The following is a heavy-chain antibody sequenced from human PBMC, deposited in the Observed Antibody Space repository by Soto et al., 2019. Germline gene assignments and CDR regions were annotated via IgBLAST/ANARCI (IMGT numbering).Heavy chain of an antibody. CDR2: ISYDASDK. CDR3: AKTRPGRRSSPTCFAFEP. V-gene: IGHV3-30*18. CDR1: VFTFSDYG. J-gene: IGHJ5*02. D-gene: IGHD2-2*01. Sequence: XGSLRLSCAASVFTFSDYGMHCVRHSPGKWLEWVAIISYDASDKYYVDSVKGRFTISRDNSKNMLYLQMSSLRAEDTAVYYCAKTRPGRRSSPTCFAFEPWGPGTLVNVS.